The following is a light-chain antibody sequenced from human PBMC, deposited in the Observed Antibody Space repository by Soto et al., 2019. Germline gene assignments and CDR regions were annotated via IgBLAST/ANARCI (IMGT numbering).Light chain of an antibody. CDR2: DAS. V-gene: IGKV1-5*01. J-gene: IGKJ1*01. Sequence: DIQMTQSPSTLSASVGDRVTITCRTSQSISSWLAWYQQKPGKAPKLLIYDASSLESGVPSRFSGSGSGTEFTLTISSLQPDDFATYYCQQYNSCRMFGQGTKVDIK. CDR1: QSISSW. CDR3: QQYNSCRM.